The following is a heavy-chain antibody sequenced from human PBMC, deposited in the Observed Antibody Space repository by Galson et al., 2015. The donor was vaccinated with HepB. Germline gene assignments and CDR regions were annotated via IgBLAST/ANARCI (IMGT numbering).Heavy chain of an antibody. CDR3: ARGAGNRNYYYYMDV. Sequence: SLRLSCAASGFTFSSYAKHWVRQAPGKGLEWVAVISYDGSNKYYADSVKGRFTISRDNSKNTLYLQMNSLRAEDTAVYYCARGAGNRNYYYYMDVWGKGTTVTVSS. CDR2: ISYDGSNK. V-gene: IGHV3-30-3*01. CDR1: GFTFSSYA. D-gene: IGHD2/OR15-2a*01. J-gene: IGHJ6*03.